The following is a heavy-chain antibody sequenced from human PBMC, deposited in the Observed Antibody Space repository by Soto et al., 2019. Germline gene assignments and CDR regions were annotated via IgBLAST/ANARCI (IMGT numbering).Heavy chain of an antibody. CDR2: VNSGTGET. V-gene: IGHV1-3*01. CDR3: ARDWGSPNCHAAGPNFDY. CDR1: GYSYTRYA. Sequence: QVQLVQSGAEVKKPGASVRVSCEASGYSYTRYAIHWVRQAPGQRLEWMGWVNSGTGETRYSEKLQGRVTITRGTSASTANLDLTCRRSERTAVYYCARDWGSPNCHAAGPNFDYWGQGTLVTVSS. D-gene: IGHD2-2*01. J-gene: IGHJ4*02.